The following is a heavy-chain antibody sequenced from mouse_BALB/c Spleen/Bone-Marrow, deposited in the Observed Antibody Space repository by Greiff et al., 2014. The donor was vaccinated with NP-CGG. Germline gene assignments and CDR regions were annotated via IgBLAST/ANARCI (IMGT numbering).Heavy chain of an antibody. CDR2: INPSTGYT. J-gene: IGHJ3*01. D-gene: IGHD4-1*01. V-gene: IGHV1-4*01. Sequence: VQLQQSGAELAKPGASVKMSCKASGYTFTSYRMHWVKQRPGQGLEWIGYINPSTGYTDYNQKFKDKATLTADKSSSTAYMQLSSLTSEDSAVYYCARRLNWDWFAYWGQGTLVTVSA. CDR1: GYTFTSYR. CDR3: ARRLNWDWFAY.